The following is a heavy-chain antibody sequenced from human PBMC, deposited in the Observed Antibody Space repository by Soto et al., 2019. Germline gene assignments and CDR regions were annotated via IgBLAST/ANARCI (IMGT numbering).Heavy chain of an antibody. D-gene: IGHD5-18*01. CDR2: INWNGGST. CDR1: GFTFDDYG. V-gene: IGHV3-20*04. J-gene: IGHJ6*02. CDR3: ARGWIQTYYYYYGMDV. Sequence: EVQLVESGGGVVRPGGSLRLSCAASGFTFDDYGMSWVRQAPGKGLEWVSGINWNGGSTGYADSVKGRFTISRDNAKNSLYLQMTSLRAEDTALYYCARGWIQTYYYYYGMDVWGQGTTVTVSS.